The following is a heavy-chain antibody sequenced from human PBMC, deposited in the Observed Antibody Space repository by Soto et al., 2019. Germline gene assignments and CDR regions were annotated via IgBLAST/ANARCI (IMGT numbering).Heavy chain of an antibody. CDR3: ANSGGPDY. V-gene: IGHV3-30*18. J-gene: IGHJ4*02. CDR2: ISYDGSNK. CDR1: GFTFSSYG. D-gene: IGHD1-26*01. Sequence: QVQLVESGGGVVQPGRSLRLSCAASGFTFSSYGMHWVRQAPGKGLEWVAVISYDGSNKYYADSVKGRFTISRDNSKNTLYLQMNSLRAEDTAVYYCANSGGPDYWGQGTLVTVSS.